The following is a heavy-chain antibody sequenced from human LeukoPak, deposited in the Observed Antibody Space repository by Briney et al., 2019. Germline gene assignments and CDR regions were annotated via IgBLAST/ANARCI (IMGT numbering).Heavy chain of an antibody. D-gene: IGHD4-17*01. Sequence: GGSLRLSCAASGFIFSNYGMHWVRQAPGKGLEWVAVIWNDGSSEYYVDPVKGRFTISRDNSRNTVYLQMSSLRGEDTAVYYCARVSGDGDPTHYGMDVWGKGTTVTVSS. J-gene: IGHJ6*04. CDR2: IWNDGSSE. V-gene: IGHV3-33*01. CDR1: GFIFSNYG. CDR3: ARVSGDGDPTHYGMDV.